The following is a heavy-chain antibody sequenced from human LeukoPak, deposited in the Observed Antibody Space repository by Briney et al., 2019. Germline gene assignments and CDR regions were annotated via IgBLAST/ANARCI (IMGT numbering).Heavy chain of an antibody. D-gene: IGHD2-2*01. V-gene: IGHV4-39*01. Sequence: PSETLSLTCTVSGGPISSYCWGWIRQPPGKGLEWIGSINYSGRTDYNPSLKSRVTISIDTSKNQFSLKQRSVTAADTAVYYCARREDTSWYYFDFWGQGTQVTVSS. J-gene: IGHJ4*02. CDR3: ARREDTSWYYFDF. CDR1: GGPISSYC. CDR2: INYSGRT.